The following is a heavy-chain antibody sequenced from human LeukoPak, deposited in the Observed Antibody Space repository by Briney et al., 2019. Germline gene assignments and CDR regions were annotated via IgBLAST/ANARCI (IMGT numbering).Heavy chain of an antibody. J-gene: IGHJ3*02. D-gene: IGHD3-16*02. CDR1: GYTFTRYY. V-gene: IGHV1-46*01. Sequence: ASVKVSCKASGYTFTRYYIHWVRQAPGQGLEWMGIINPSGGSTSYAQKFQGRVTMTRDTSTSTVYMELSSLRSEDTAVYYCARGPLIADDAFDIWGQGTMVTVSS. CDR3: ARGPLIADDAFDI. CDR2: INPSGGST.